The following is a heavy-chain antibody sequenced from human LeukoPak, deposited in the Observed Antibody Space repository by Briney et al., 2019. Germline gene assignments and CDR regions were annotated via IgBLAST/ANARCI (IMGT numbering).Heavy chain of an antibody. V-gene: IGHV4-39*02. CDR2: IYYSGST. D-gene: IGHD2-15*01. J-gene: IGHJ2*01. CDR1: GGSISSSSYY. Sequence: SETLSLTCTVSGGSISSSSYYWGWIRQPPGKGLEWIGSIYYSGSTYYNPSLKSRVSISVDTSKNHFSLKLNSVTAADTAVYYCARGFCSGGRCYPYWYFDLWGRGTQVTVSS. CDR3: ARGFCSGGRCYPYWYFDL.